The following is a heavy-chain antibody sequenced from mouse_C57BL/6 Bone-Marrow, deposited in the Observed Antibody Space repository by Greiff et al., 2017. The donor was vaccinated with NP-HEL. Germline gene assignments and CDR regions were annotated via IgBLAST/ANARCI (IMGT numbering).Heavy chain of an antibody. CDR2: IDPSDSYT. V-gene: IGHV1-69*01. D-gene: IGHD2-13*01. J-gene: IGHJ2*01. CDR1: GYTFTSYW. CDR3: ARCDYSYFDY. Sequence: QVQLQQPGAELVMPGASVKLSCKASGYTFTSYWMHWVKQRPGQGLEWIGEIDPSDSYTNYNQKFKGKSTLTVDKSSSTAYMQLSSLTSEDSAVYYCARCDYSYFDYWGQGTTLTVSS.